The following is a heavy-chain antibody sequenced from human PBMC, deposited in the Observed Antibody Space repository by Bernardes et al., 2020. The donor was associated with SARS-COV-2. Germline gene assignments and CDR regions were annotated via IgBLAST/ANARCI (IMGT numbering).Heavy chain of an antibody. J-gene: IGHJ6*03. CDR1: GGSFSRYY. CDR3: ARGRGSMDV. V-gene: IGHV4-34*01. CDR2: INHSGTT. Sequence: SETLSLTCGVFGGSFSRYYWTWIRQRPGKGLGWIGEINHSGTTNSNVSPTSRVNISIDTSKYQVSLKMRSLTAADTGVYYCARGRGSMDVWGKGTTVTVSS. D-gene: IGHD1-26*01.